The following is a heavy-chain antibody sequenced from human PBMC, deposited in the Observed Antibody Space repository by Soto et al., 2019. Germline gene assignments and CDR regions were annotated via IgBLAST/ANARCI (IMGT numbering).Heavy chain of an antibody. D-gene: IGHD2-2*01. CDR2: IYYSGST. CDR3: ARGVIVVVPAAISLKYYFDY. V-gene: IGHV4-59*01. J-gene: IGHJ4*02. CDR1: GGSISSYY. Sequence: SETLSLTCTVSGGSISSYYWSWFRQPPGKGLDWIGYIYYSGSTNYNPSLKSRVTISVDTSKNQFSLKLSSVTAADTAVYYCARGVIVVVPAAISLKYYFDYWGQGTLVTVSS.